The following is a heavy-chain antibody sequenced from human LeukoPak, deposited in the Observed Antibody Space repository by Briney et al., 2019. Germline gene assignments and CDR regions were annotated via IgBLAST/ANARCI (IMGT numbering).Heavy chain of an antibody. CDR3: ARDLMDSSGYFDAFDI. CDR1: GFTVSRYE. Sequence: VVALRVSCAASGFTVSRYEMNWVRQAPGKGLDWVSGVTGSGASTYYADSVKGLFNISRDNSKNAMYLQMNSLRAEDSAVYYCARDLMDSSGYFDAFDIWGQGTMVTVSS. V-gene: IGHV3-23*01. D-gene: IGHD3-22*01. J-gene: IGHJ3*02. CDR2: VTGSGAST.